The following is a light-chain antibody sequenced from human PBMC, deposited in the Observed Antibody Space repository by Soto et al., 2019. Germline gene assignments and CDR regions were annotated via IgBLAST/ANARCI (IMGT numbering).Light chain of an antibody. CDR1: QGISSY. CDR2: AAS. V-gene: IGKV1-9*01. Sequence: DIQLTQSPPFLSASVGDRVTITCRASQGISSYLAWYQQKPGKAPKLLIYAASTLQSGVPSRFSGSGSGTEFTLTISSLQPEDFATYFCQRLNSYPRTFGQGTKLEIK. CDR3: QRLNSYPRT. J-gene: IGKJ2*02.